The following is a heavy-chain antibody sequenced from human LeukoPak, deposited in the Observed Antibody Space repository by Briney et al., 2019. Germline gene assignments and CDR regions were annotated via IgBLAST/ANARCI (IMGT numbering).Heavy chain of an antibody. CDR3: ARLLHYERSVYRPVDC. J-gene: IGHJ4*02. D-gene: IGHD5/OR15-5a*01. V-gene: IGHV3-7*01. Sequence: GGXLRLSCAASGFTFSSHSMSWVRQAPGKGLEWVANVKEDGSEENYVDSVKGRFTISRDNAVKSLYLQMNSLRVEDTAVYFCARLLHYERSVYRPVDCWGQGTLVAVSS. CDR2: VKEDGSEE. CDR1: GFTFSSHS.